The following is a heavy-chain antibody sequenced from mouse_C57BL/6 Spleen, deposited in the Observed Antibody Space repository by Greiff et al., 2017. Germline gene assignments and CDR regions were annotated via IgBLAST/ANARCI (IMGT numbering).Heavy chain of an antibody. CDR2: ISSGGSYT. Sequence: DVKLVESGGDLVKPGGSLKLSCAASGFTFSSYGMSWVRQTPDKRLEWVATISSGGSYTYYPDSVKGRFTISRDKAKNTLYLQMSSLKSEDTAMYYCARQLPPMDYWGQGTSVTVSS. CDR1: GFTFSSYG. J-gene: IGHJ4*01. CDR3: ARQLPPMDY. V-gene: IGHV5-6*02.